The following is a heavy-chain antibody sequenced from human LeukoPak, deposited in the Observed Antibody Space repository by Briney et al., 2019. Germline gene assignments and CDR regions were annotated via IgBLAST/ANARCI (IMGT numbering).Heavy chain of an antibody. CDR3: ARFVVVTASYYFDY. CDR2: IYYSGST. J-gene: IGHJ4*02. CDR1: GGSISSSSYY. D-gene: IGHD2-21*02. Sequence: SPSETLSLTCTVSGGSISSSSYYWGWIRQPPGKGLEWIGSIYYSGSTYYNPSLKSRVTISVDTSKNQFSLKLSSVTAADTAVYYCARFVVVTASYYFDYWGQGTLVTVSS. V-gene: IGHV4-39*07.